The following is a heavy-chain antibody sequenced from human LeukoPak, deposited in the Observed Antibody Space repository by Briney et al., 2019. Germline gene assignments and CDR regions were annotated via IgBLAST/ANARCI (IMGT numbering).Heavy chain of an antibody. Sequence: GGSLRLSCAASGFTLSSNYMSWVRQAPGKGLEWVSVIYSGSSTYYTDSVKGRFTISRDNSKNTLYLQMNSLRAEDTAVYYCARARGAFDIWGQGTMVTVSS. V-gene: IGHV3-66*01. CDR3: ARARGAFDI. CDR1: GFTLSSNY. J-gene: IGHJ3*02. CDR2: IYSGSST.